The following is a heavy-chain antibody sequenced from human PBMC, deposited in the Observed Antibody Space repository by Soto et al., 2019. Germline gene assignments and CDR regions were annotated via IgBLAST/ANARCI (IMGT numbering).Heavy chain of an antibody. D-gene: IGHD3-3*01. V-gene: IGHV1-46*03. CDR2: INPSGGST. J-gene: IGHJ3*02. CDR1: GYTFTSYY. CDR3: ARSPPDTIFGVVTDGTFDI. Sequence: ASVKVSCKASGYTFTSYYMHWVRQAPGQGLEWMGIINPSGGSTSYAQKFQGRVTMTRDTSTSTVYMELSSLRSEDTAVYYCARSPPDTIFGVVTDGTFDIWGQGTMVTVSS.